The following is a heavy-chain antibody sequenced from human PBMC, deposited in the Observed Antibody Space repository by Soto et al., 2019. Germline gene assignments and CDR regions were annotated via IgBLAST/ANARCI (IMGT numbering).Heavy chain of an antibody. V-gene: IGHV1-8*01. CDR1: GYTFTSYD. CDR3: ARGSPVRYFDWLSKPFRGYYYYGMDV. J-gene: IGHJ6*02. Sequence: ASVKVSCKASGYTFTSYDINWVRQATGQGLEWMGWMNPNSGNTGYAQKFQGRVTMTSNTSISTAYMELSSLRSEDTAVYYCARGSPVRYFDWLSKPFRGYYYYGMDVWGQGTTVTVSS. D-gene: IGHD3-9*01. CDR2: MNPNSGNT.